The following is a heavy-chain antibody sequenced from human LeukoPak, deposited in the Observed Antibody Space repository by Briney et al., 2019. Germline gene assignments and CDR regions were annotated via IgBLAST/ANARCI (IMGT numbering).Heavy chain of an antibody. CDR3: ARYRYSSGYTEWGY. J-gene: IGHJ4*02. D-gene: IGHD3-22*01. CDR2: INPNSGGT. CDR1: EYTFTGYS. V-gene: IGHV1-2*02. Sequence: ASVKVSYKPSEYTFTGYSMYWVRHAPGQGLEWMGWINPNSGGTNYAQKFQGRVTMTRGPSISTAYMELSRLRSDETAVYYCARYRYSSGYTEWGYWGQGTLVTVSS.